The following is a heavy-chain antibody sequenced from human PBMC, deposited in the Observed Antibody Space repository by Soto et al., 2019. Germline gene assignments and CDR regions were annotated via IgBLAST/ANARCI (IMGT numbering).Heavy chain of an antibody. J-gene: IGHJ3*02. CDR3: AKDLSTSPPHDYVWGSYRYGAFDI. V-gene: IGHV3-23*01. D-gene: IGHD3-16*02. CDR2: ISGSGGST. Sequence: LRLSCAASGFTFSSYAMSWVRQAPGKGLEWVSAISGSGGSTYYADSVKGRFTISRDNSKNTLYLQMNSLRAEDTAVYYCAKDLSTSPPHDYVWGSYRYGAFDIWGQGTMVTVSS. CDR1: GFTFSSYA.